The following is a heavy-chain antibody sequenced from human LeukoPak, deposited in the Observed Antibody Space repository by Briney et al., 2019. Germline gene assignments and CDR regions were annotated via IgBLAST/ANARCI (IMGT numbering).Heavy chain of an antibody. CDR1: GYTFTSYA. V-gene: IGHV1-3*01. J-gene: IGHJ4*02. CDR2: INAGNGNT. CDR3: ARTSYYYGSGSYYPFDY. D-gene: IGHD3-10*01. Sequence: ASVKVSCKASGYTFTSYAMHWVRQAPGQRLEWMGWINAGNGNTKYSQKFQGRVTITRDTSASTAYMELSSLRSEDTAVYYCARTSYYYGSGSYYPFDYRGQGTLVTVSS.